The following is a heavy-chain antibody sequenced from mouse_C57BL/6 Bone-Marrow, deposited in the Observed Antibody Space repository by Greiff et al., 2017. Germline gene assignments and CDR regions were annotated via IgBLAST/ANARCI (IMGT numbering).Heavy chain of an antibody. CDR3: AGFDY. V-gene: IGHV1-74*01. CDR2: IHPSDNDT. CDR1: GYTFTSYW. Sequence: QVQLQQPGAELVKPGASVKVSCKASGYTFTSYWMHWVKQRPGQGLEWIGRIHPSDNDTNYNQKFQGKATLTVDQSSSTAFMQLSSLRSEASAVYYCAGFDYWGKGTTLTVSS. J-gene: IGHJ2*01.